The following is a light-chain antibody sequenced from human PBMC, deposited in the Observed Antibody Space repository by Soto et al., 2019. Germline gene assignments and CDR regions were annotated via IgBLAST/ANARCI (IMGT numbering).Light chain of an antibody. V-gene: IGLV2-23*03. J-gene: IGLJ1*01. Sequence: QSALTQPASVSGSPGQSITISCTGTSSDVGSYKFVSWYQQYPGKAPKLMIYEGSKRPSGVSDRFSGSKYGNTASLTISGLQAEDEADYFCCSYAGGSNVFGAGTKVTVL. CDR1: SSDVGSYKF. CDR3: CSYAGGSNV. CDR2: EGS.